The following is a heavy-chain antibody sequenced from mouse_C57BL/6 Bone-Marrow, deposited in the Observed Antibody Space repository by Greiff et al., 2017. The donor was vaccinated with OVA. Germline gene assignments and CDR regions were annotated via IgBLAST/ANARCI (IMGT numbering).Heavy chain of an antibody. V-gene: IGHV1-5*01. CDR2: IYPGNSDT. Sequence: VQLQQSGTVLARPGASVKMSCKTSGYTFTSYWMHWVKQRPGQGLEWIGAIYPGNSDTGYNQKFKGKAKLTAVTSASTAYMELSSLTNEDSAVXYCTRWRISYDYYGPFDYWGQGTTLPVSS. CDR3: TRWRISYDYYGPFDY. J-gene: IGHJ2*01. CDR1: GYTFTSYW. D-gene: IGHD2-4*01.